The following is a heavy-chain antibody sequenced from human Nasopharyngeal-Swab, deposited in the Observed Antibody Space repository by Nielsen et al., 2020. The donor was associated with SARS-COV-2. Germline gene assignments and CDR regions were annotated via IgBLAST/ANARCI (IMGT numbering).Heavy chain of an antibody. D-gene: IGHD1-1*01. CDR1: GFTVSTNY. V-gene: IGHV3-53*05. CDR2: IYSGGST. J-gene: IGHJ6*02. Sequence: VGSLRLSCAASGFTVSTNYMSRVRQAPGKGIEWVSVIYSGGSTYYADSVKGRFTISRDNSKNTLYLQMNSLRSEDTAVYYCARDHPSDNCRLPACYYGMDVWGQGTTVTVSS. CDR3: ARDHPSDNCRLPACYYGMDV.